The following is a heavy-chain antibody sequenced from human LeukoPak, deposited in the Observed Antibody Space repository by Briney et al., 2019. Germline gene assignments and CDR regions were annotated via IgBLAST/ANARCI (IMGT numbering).Heavy chain of an antibody. Sequence: GGSLRLACAASGFTFSGYWMSWVRQAPGKGLEGVANINLDGSVRHYVDSERGRFTISRENAKNSLYLQMNSLRAEDTALYYCATSDDSSGSDWGQGTLVTVSS. V-gene: IGHV3-7*01. J-gene: IGHJ4*02. D-gene: IGHD3-22*01. CDR3: ATSDDSSGSD. CDR1: GFTFSGYW. CDR2: INLDGSVR.